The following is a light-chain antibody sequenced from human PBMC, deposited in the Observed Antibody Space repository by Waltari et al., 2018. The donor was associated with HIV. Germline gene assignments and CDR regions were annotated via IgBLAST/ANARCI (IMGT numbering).Light chain of an antibody. CDR1: SSDVGASDY. J-gene: IGLJ2*01. CDR3: SSYSASGTLVL. CDR2: EVK. Sequence: QSALTQPASVSGSPGQSISISCSGTSSDVGASDYVSWDHQHPGEAPTLILYEVKKRPSGISNRFSGSKSGNTASLTISGLQVEDEAHYYCSSYSASGTLVLFGGGTRLTVL. V-gene: IGLV2-14*01.